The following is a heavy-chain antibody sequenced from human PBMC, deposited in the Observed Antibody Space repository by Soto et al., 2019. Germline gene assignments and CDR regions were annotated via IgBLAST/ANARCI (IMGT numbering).Heavy chain of an antibody. D-gene: IGHD6-13*01. CDR2: ISWDGGST. J-gene: IGHJ4*02. CDR1: GFTFDDYT. Sequence: DVQLVESGGVVVQPGGSLRLSCAASGFTFDDYTMHWVRQAPGKGLEWVSLISWDGGSTYYADSVKGRFTISRDNSKNSLYLQMNSLRTEDTALYYCAKDRGAAAGLNYFDYWGQGTLVTVSS. V-gene: IGHV3-43*01. CDR3: AKDRGAAAGLNYFDY.